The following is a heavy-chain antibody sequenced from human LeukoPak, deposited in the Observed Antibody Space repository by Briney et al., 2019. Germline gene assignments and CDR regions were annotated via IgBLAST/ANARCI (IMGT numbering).Heavy chain of an antibody. CDR2: ISGVDGST. J-gene: IGHJ4*02. D-gene: IGHD1-1*01. V-gene: IGHV3-23*01. CDR3: AKDSTRTGTNYFDY. CDR1: GFTFSSYD. Sequence: GRSLRLSCAASGFTFSSYDMSWVRQAPGKGLEWVSGISGVDGSTYYPDSVKGRFTISRDNSKNTLYLQMNSLRAEDTAVYFCAKDSTRTGTNYFDYWGQGTLVTVSS.